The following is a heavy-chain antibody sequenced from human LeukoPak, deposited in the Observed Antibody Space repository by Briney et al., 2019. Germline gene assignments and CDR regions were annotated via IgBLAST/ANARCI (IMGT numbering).Heavy chain of an antibody. CDR1: GFTFSSYA. D-gene: IGHD6-13*01. CDR2: ISYDGSNK. J-gene: IGHJ3*02. V-gene: IGHV3-30*04. Sequence: PGGSLRLSCAASGFTFSSYAMHWVRQAPGKGLEWVAVISYDGSNKYYADSVKGRFTISRDNSKNTLYLQMNSLRAEDTAVYYCAKDRLGIADDAFDIWGQGTMVTVSS. CDR3: AKDRLGIADDAFDI.